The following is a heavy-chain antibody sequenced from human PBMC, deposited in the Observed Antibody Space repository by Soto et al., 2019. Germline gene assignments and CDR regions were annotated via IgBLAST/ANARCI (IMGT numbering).Heavy chain of an antibody. Sequence: PGESLKISCKGSGYSFTTYWIAWVRQMPGKGLEWMGIIYPGDSDTRYSPSFQGQVSISADKSISTAYLQWSSLKASDSAMYYCARLRGEYSDYDTHYLDYWGQGTLVTVSS. CDR3: ARLRGEYSDYDTHYLDY. J-gene: IGHJ4*02. CDR1: GYSFTTYW. D-gene: IGHD5-12*01. V-gene: IGHV5-51*01. CDR2: IYPGDSDT.